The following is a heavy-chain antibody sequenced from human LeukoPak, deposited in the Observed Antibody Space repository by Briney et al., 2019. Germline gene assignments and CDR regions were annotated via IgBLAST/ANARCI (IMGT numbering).Heavy chain of an antibody. CDR1: GGTFSSYA. CDR3: ASALAYCGGDTCAFDI. V-gene: IGHV1-69*04. CDR2: IIPILGIA. J-gene: IGHJ3*02. Sequence: GASVKVSCKASGGTFSSYAISWVRQAPGQGLEWMGRIIPILGIANYAQKFQGRVTITADKSTSTAYMELSSLRSEDTAVYYCASALAYCGGDTCAFDIWGQGTMVTVSS. D-gene: IGHD2-21*02.